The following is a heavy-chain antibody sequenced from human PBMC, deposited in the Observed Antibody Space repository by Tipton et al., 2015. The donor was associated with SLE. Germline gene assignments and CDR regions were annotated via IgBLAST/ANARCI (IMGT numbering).Heavy chain of an antibody. D-gene: IGHD3-10*01. CDR3: ARGLGYYGSGPSY. J-gene: IGHJ4*02. V-gene: IGHV4-59*08. Sequence: TLSLTCAVYGGSISSYYWSWIRQPPGKGLEWIGYIYYSGSTNYNPSLKSRVTISVDTSKNQFSLKLSSVTAADTAVYYCARGLGYYGSGPSYWGQGTLVTVSS. CDR2: IYYSGST. CDR1: GGSISSYY.